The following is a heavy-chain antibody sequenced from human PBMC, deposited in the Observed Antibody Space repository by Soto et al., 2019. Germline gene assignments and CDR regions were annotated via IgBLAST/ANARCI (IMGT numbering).Heavy chain of an antibody. CDR1: GYTFTSYY. V-gene: IGHV1-46*01. D-gene: IGHD2-21*02. CDR2: INPSGGST. CDR3: ARRGHILVLTAIDYYGMDV. J-gene: IGHJ6*02. Sequence: ASVKVSCKASGYTFTSYYMHWVRQAPGQGLEWMGIINPSGGSTSYAQKFQGRVTMTRDTSTSTVYMELSSLRSEDTAVYYCARRGHILVLTAIDYYGMDVWGQGTTVTVSS.